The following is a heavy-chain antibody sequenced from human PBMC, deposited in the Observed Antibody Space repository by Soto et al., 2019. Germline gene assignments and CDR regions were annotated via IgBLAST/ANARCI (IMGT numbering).Heavy chain of an antibody. CDR1: GGTFSSYA. CDR2: IIPIFGTA. Sequence: GASVKVSCKASGGTFSSYAISWVRQAPGQGLEWMGGIIPIFGTANYAQKFQGRVTITADESTSTAYMELSSLRSEDTAVYYCARAGSDIVVVVAARRYYGMDVWGQGTTVTVSS. V-gene: IGHV1-69*13. D-gene: IGHD2-15*01. J-gene: IGHJ6*02. CDR3: ARAGSDIVVVVAARRYYGMDV.